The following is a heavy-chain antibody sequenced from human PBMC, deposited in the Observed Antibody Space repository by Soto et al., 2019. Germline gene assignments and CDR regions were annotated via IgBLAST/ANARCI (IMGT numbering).Heavy chain of an antibody. CDR1: GFTFSSYG. CDR3: HSYGSWGGIDV. Sequence: QVQLVESGGGVVQPGRSLRLSCAASGFTFSSYGMHWVRQAPGKGLEWVAVISYDGSNKYYADSVKGRFTISRDNSKNTLYLQMNSLRAEDTAVYYCHSYGSWGGIDVWGQGTTVTVSS. CDR2: ISYDGSNK. D-gene: IGHD5-18*01. V-gene: IGHV3-30*03. J-gene: IGHJ6*02.